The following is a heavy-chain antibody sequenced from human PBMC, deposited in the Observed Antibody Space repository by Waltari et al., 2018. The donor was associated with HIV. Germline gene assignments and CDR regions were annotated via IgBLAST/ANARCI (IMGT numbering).Heavy chain of an antibody. CDR2: ISYDGSNK. J-gene: IGHJ6*02. D-gene: IGHD2-15*01. Sequence: QVQLVESGGGVFQPGRSLRLSCAASGFTFSSYDMPWVRPAPGKGLEWVAVISYDGSNKYYADSVNGRFTISRDNSKNTLYLQMNSLRAEDTAVYYCAKPLIYCSGGSCYSYYGMDVWGQGTTVTVSS. V-gene: IGHV3-30*18. CDR1: GFTFSSYD. CDR3: AKPLIYCSGGSCYSYYGMDV.